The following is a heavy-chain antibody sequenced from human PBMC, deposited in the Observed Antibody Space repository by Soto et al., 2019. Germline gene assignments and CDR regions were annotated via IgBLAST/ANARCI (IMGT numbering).Heavy chain of an antibody. Sequence: QIQLVQSGAEVRKPGASVKVPCKASGYTFGQYSISWVRQVPGQGFEWMGWISAYTGSRNYAQKFQDRVTMTTETATKTAYLELRSLRSDDTAIDYGARPRDSYVPLCAGWGQGTLVTVSS. D-gene: IGHD3-10*02. CDR3: ARPRDSYVPLCAG. CDR2: ISAYTGSR. V-gene: IGHV1-18*01. CDR1: GYTFGQYS. J-gene: IGHJ4*02.